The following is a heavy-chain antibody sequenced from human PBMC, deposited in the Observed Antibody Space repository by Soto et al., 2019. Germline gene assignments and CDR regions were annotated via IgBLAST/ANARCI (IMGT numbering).Heavy chain of an antibody. CDR3: TMLGGWSGGSSGMQV. CDR2: IRRKANSYTT. D-gene: IGHD6-19*01. J-gene: IGHJ6*02. V-gene: IGHV3-72*01. CDR1: GLIFSEYH. Sequence: EVQLVESGGGLVQPGGSLRLSCAASGLIFSEYHMDWVRQAPGKGLEWVGRIRRKANSYTTEYAASVKGRFTISRGDTKNTLNRKKNRLKSEDTAVYYCTMLGGWSGGSSGMQVWGQVTTVTVSS.